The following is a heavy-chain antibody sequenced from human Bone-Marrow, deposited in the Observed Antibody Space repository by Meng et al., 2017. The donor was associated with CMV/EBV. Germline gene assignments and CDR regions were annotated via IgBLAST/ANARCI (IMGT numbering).Heavy chain of an antibody. V-gene: IGHV3-66*02. CDR3: ARGNREVTIFGVVIEGFDP. J-gene: IGHJ5*02. CDR1: GFTVSSNY. D-gene: IGHD3-3*01. CDR2: IYSGGST. Sequence: GSLRLSCAASGFTVSSNYMSWVRQAPGKGLEWVSVIYSGGSTYYADSVKGRFTISRDNSKNTLYLQMNSLRAEDTAVYYCARGNREVTIFGVVIEGFDPWGQGTLVTVSS.